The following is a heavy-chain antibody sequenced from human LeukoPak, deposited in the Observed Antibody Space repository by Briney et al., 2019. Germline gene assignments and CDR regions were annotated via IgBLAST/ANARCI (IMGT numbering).Heavy chain of an antibody. CDR3: ARGCSSTSCSFDY. V-gene: IGHV1-18*01. J-gene: IGHJ4*02. CDR1: GYTFTSYG. D-gene: IGHD2-2*01. CDR2: ISAYNGNT. Sequence: ASVKVSCKASGYTFTSYGISWVRQAPGQGLEWMGWISAYNGNTNYAQKLQGRVTMTTDTSTSTAYVELRSLRSEDTAVYYCARGCSSTSCSFDYWGQGTLVTVSS.